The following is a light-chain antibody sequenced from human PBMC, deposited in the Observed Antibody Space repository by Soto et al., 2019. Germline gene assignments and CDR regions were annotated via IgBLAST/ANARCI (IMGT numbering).Light chain of an antibody. Sequence: DIVMTQSPDSLAVSLGERATINCKSSQSVLYSSNNKNYLAWYQQRPGQPPKLLIYWASTRESGVPDRFSGSGSGTDFTPTITGLQAEDGAVFYCQKYESTPPTFGQGTKLEIK. V-gene: IGKV4-1*01. CDR1: QSVLYSSNNKNY. CDR2: WAS. CDR3: QKYESTPPT. J-gene: IGKJ2*01.